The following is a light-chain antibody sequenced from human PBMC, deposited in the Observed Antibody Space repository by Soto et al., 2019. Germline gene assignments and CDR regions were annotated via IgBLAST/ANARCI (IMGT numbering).Light chain of an antibody. CDR3: AAWDDTLNGHYV. V-gene: IGLV1-44*01. CDR2: STR. J-gene: IGLJ1*01. CDR1: TSNIGRNT. Sequence: QSVLAQPPSASGAPGQKVTISCSGSTSNIGRNTVNWYQQLPGATPKLLIYSTRDRASGVPDRFSGSKSGTSASLEISGVQSGDEADYYCAAWDDTLNGHYVFGTGTKVTLL.